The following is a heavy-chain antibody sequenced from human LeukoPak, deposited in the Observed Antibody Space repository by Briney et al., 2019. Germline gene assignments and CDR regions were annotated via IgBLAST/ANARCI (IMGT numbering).Heavy chain of an antibody. D-gene: IGHD3-3*01. J-gene: IGHJ6*03. CDR3: ARVPSYDFWSSYWGYYYMDV. Sequence: SVKVSCKASGYTFTSYAISWGRQAPGQGLEWMGGIIPIFGTANYAQKFQGRVTITADKSTSTAYMELSSMRSEDTAVYYCARVPSYDFWSSYWGYYYMDVWGKGTTVTVSS. V-gene: IGHV1-69*06. CDR2: IIPIFGTA. CDR1: GYTFTSYA.